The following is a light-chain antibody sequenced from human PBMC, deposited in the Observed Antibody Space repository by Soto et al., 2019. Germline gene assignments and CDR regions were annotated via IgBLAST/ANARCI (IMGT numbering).Light chain of an antibody. Sequence: QSLLTQPASVSGSPGQSITISCTGTTSDVGGYSFVSWYQLHPGKAPKLMIYEVSNRPSGVSNRFSGSKSGNTASLTISGLQAEDESDYYCSSYATSGTRVVGPRTKVTVL. V-gene: IGLV2-14*01. J-gene: IGLJ1*01. CDR2: EVS. CDR3: SSYATSGTRV. CDR1: TSDVGGYSF.